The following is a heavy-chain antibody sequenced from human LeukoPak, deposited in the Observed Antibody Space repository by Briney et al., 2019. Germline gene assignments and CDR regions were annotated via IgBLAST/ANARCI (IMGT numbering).Heavy chain of an antibody. CDR2: ISYDGSNK. J-gene: IGHJ4*02. Sequence: GGSLRLSCAASGFTFSSYGMPWVRQAPGKGLEWVAVISYDGSNKHYADSVKGRFTISRDNSKNTLYLQMNSLRAEDTCVYYCAKGSDYPDNWGQGTLVTVSS. CDR3: AKGSDYPDN. CDR1: GFTFSSYG. V-gene: IGHV3-30*18.